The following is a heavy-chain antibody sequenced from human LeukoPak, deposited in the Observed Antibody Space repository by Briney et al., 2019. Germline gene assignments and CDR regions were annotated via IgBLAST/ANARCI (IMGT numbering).Heavy chain of an antibody. Sequence: PSETLSLTCTVSGGSISSGGYYWSWIRQHPGKGLEWIGYIYYSGSTYYNPSLKSRVTISVDTSKNQFSLKLSSVTAADTAVYYCAREEYDILTGYYAWFDPWGQGTLVTVSS. CDR3: AREEYDILTGYYAWFDP. CDR2: IYYSGST. V-gene: IGHV4-31*03. J-gene: IGHJ5*02. CDR1: GGSISSGGYY. D-gene: IGHD3-9*01.